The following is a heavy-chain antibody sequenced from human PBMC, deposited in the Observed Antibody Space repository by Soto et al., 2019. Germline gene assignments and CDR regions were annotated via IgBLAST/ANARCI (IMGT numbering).Heavy chain of an antibody. CDR1: GGSISSGGYS. J-gene: IGHJ4*02. Sequence: PSETLSLTCAVSGGSISSGGYSWSWIRQPPGKGLEWIGYMYHSGSTYYNPSLKSRVTISIDRSKNQFSLKLSSVTAADTAVYYCARDDCISTSCYVSYWGQGTLVTSPQ. CDR2: MYHSGST. CDR3: ARDDCISTSCYVSY. D-gene: IGHD2-2*01. V-gene: IGHV4-30-2*01.